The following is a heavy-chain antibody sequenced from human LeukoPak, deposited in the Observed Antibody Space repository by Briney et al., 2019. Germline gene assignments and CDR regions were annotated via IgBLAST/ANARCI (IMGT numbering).Heavy chain of an antibody. Sequence: PSETLSLTCAVSGYSISGGYYWGGIRPPPGKGREGIGIIYHSGSTYYNPSLKSRVTISVDTSKNQFSLKLSSVTAADTAVYYCAGAAQSRYYYDSSGYYYWGQGTLVTVSS. J-gene: IGHJ4*02. D-gene: IGHD3-22*01. V-gene: IGHV4-38-2*01. CDR3: AGAAQSRYYYDSSGYYY. CDR1: GYSISGGYY. CDR2: IYHSGST.